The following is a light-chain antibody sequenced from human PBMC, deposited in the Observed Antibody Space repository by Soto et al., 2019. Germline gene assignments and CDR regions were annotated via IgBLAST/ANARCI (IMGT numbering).Light chain of an antibody. J-gene: IGKJ2*01. CDR3: QQADSFPYT. CDR2: AAS. CDR1: QHIRKW. V-gene: IGKV1-12*01. Sequence: DIQMTQSPSSVSASVGDRVTITCRASQHIRKWLAWYQQKPGKAPNLLIFAASNLQSGVPSRFSGSGSGTEFSLTISSLQPEDFATYYCQQADSFPYTFGQGTKLEIK.